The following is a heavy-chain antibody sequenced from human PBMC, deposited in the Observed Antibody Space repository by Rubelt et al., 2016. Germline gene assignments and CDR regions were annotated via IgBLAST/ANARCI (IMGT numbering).Heavy chain of an antibody. CDR3: ARHVGSSWYWAFDI. V-gene: IGHV4-59*08. CDR1: GGSISGYF. CDR2: IYYTGTT. D-gene: IGHD6-13*01. J-gene: IGHJ3*02. Sequence: QVQLQESGPGLVKPSETLSLTCTVSGGSISGYFWSWIRQPPGKELEWIGYIYYTGTTNYSPSLKSRVTISVDTSKNQFSRSLRFITAADRAVYYCARHVGSSWYWAFDIWGQGTMVTVSS.